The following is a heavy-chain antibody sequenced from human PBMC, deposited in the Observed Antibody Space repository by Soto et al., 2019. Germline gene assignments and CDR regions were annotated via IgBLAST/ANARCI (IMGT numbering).Heavy chain of an antibody. D-gene: IGHD1-26*01. CDR1: GYTLLELS. CDR3: ASQNGRWREQFDH. V-gene: IGHV1-24*01. J-gene: IGHJ4*02. Sequence: ASVKVCCKLSGYTLLELSIHWVRQAPGKGLEWMGGYDPEDAKTIYAQKSQGRVIMTEDTSTNTAYLEVRGLRYEDTAVYYCASQNGRWREQFDHWGQGTLVTVSS. CDR2: YDPEDAKT.